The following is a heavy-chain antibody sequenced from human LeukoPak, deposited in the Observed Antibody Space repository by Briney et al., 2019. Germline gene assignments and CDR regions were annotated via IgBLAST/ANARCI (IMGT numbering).Heavy chain of an antibody. CDR3: ARHQLLGPCFKGVCSDAFDI. Sequence: GESLKISCKGSGYRFTSYWISWVRQMPGKGLGWMGRIDPSDSYTNYSPSFQGHLTISADKSISTAYLQWSSLKASDTAMYYCARHQLLGPCFKGVCSDAFDIWGQGTMVTVSS. D-gene: IGHD2-8*01. CDR1: GYRFTSYW. CDR2: IDPSDSYT. J-gene: IGHJ3*02. V-gene: IGHV5-10-1*01.